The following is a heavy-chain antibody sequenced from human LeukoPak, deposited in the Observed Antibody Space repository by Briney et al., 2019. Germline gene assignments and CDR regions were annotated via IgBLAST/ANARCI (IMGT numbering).Heavy chain of an antibody. Sequence: PGGSLRLSCAASGFTVSSNYMSWARQAPGKGLEWVSVIYSGGSTYYADSVKGRFTISRDNSKNTLYLQMNSLRAEDTAVYYCARDQRVGATRYFQHWGQGTLVTVSS. D-gene: IGHD1-26*01. CDR2: IYSGGST. J-gene: IGHJ1*01. CDR1: GFTVSSNY. V-gene: IGHV3-53*01. CDR3: ARDQRVGATRYFQH.